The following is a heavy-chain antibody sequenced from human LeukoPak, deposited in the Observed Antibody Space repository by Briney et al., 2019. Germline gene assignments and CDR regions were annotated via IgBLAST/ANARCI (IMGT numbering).Heavy chain of an antibody. CDR1: GGSISSYY. Sequence: RTSETLSLTCTVSGGSISSYYWSWIRQPPGKGLEWIGYIYYSGSTNYNPSLKSRVTISVDTSKNQFSLKLSSVTAADTAVYYCARDKGGPFDYWGQGTLVTVSS. V-gene: IGHV4-59*01. D-gene: IGHD3-16*01. CDR3: ARDKGGPFDY. J-gene: IGHJ4*02. CDR2: IYYSGST.